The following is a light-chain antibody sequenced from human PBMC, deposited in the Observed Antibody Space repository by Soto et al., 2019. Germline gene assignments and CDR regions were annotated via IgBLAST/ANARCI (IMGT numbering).Light chain of an antibody. Sequence: SVLTQPPSVSGAPGQSVTISCPGSSSNIGADYDVHWYQQRPGTAPKLLIFGNNNRPSGVPDRFSGSKSGTSASLAITGLQAEDEGDYYCQYYDTTLSARYVFGTGTKVTVL. CDR2: GNN. CDR1: SSNIGADYD. J-gene: IGLJ1*01. V-gene: IGLV1-40*01. CDR3: QYYDTTLSARYV.